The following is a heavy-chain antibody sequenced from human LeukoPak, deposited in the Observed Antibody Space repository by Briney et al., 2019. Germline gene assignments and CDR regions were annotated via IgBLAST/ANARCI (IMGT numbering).Heavy chain of an antibody. CDR3: AKGHVLRFLEWLKPCAFDI. D-gene: IGHD3-3*01. Sequence: PGGSLRLSCAASGFTFSSYAMSWVRQAPGKGLEWVSAISGSGGSTYYADSVKGRFTISRDNSKNTLYLQMNSLRAEDTAVYYCAKGHVLRFLEWLKPCAFDIWGQGTMVTVSS. J-gene: IGHJ3*02. V-gene: IGHV3-23*01. CDR1: GFTFSSYA. CDR2: ISGSGGST.